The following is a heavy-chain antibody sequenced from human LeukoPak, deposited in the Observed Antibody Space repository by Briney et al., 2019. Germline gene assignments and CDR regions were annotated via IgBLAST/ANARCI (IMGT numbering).Heavy chain of an antibody. CDR2: ISYSGGT. CDR1: GVSISSGDYY. J-gene: IGHJ6*03. CDR3: ARDENSYYMDV. Sequence: PSETLSLTCAVSGVSISSGDYYWTWIRQPPGKGLEWIGYISYSGGTYYNPSLKSGITISLDTSKNQFSLKVTSVTAADTAVYYCARDENSYYMDVWGIGTTVTVSS. V-gene: IGHV4-30-4*08.